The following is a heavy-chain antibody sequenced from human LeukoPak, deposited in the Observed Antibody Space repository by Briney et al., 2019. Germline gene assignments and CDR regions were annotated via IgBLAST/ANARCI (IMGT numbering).Heavy chain of an antibody. Sequence: GGSLRLSCAASGFTFSSYAMSWVRQAPGKGLEWVSAISGSGGSTYYADSVKGRFTISRDNSKNTLYLQMNSLRAEDTAVYYCAKDTYYYDSSGYNLFDYWGQGTLVTVSS. CDR1: GFTFSSYA. J-gene: IGHJ4*02. D-gene: IGHD3-22*01. CDR3: AKDTYYYDSSGYNLFDY. V-gene: IGHV3-23*01. CDR2: ISGSGGST.